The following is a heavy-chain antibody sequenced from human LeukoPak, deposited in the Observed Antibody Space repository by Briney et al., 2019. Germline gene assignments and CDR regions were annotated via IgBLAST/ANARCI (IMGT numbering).Heavy chain of an antibody. CDR2: ISGSGGST. J-gene: IGHJ4*02. Sequence: GGSLRLSCAASGFTFSSYAMSWVRQAPGKGLEWVSAISGSGGSTYYADSVKGRFTISRDNSKNTLYLQMNSLGAEDTAVYYCAKGATRRGRSTPYYFDYWGQGTLVTVSS. CDR3: AKGATRRGRSTPYYFDY. CDR1: GFTFSSYA. D-gene: IGHD2-15*01. V-gene: IGHV3-23*01.